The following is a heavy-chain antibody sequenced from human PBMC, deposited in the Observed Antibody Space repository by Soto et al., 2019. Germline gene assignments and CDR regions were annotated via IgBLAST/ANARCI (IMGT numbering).Heavy chain of an antibody. Sequence: SETLSLICTVSGGSISSYYWSWIRQPPGKGLEWIGYIYYSGSTNYNPSLKSRVTISVDTSKNQFSLKLSSVTAADTAVYYCARVNDFWSGSSNWFDPWGQGTLVTVSS. D-gene: IGHD3-3*01. CDR3: ARVNDFWSGSSNWFDP. CDR1: GGSISSYY. CDR2: IYYSGST. V-gene: IGHV4-59*01. J-gene: IGHJ5*02.